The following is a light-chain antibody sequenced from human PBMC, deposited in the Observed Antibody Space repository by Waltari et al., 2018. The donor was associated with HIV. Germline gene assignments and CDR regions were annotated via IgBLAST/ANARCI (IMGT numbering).Light chain of an antibody. CDR2: RNE. V-gene: IGLV1-47*01. J-gene: IGLJ3*02. CDR1: ISNLGGNF. CDR3: STWDNSLSHWV. Sequence: QSVVTQPPSASGTPGQNISISCSGDISNLGGNFVYWYQQRPGTAPRLPIYRNEQRPSGVPDRFSGSKSATSASLAISGLRSEDEGDYHCSTWDNSLSHWVFGGGTKVTVL.